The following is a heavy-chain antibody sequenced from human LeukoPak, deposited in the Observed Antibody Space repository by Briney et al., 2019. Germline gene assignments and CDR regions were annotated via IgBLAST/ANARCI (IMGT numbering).Heavy chain of an antibody. D-gene: IGHD6-13*01. Sequence: PGGSLRLSCAASGFTFEDYAMHWVRQAPGKGLGWVSGISWNSGSMAYADSVKGRFTISRDNAKKSLSLQMNNLRAEDTALYYCSRSRYDVYYVDYWGQGTLVTVSS. V-gene: IGHV3-9*01. CDR3: SRSRYDVYYVDY. CDR1: GFTFEDYA. CDR2: ISWNSGSM. J-gene: IGHJ4*02.